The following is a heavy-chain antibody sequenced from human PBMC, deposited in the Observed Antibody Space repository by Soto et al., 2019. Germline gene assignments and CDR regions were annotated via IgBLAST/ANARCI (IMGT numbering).Heavy chain of an antibody. CDR3: ARGGRIAVAGTNYYYYYGMDV. J-gene: IGHJ6*02. Sequence: QMQLVESGGGVVQPGRSLRLSCAASGFTFSSYGMHWVRQAPGKGLEWVAVIWYDGSNKYYADSVKGRFTISRDNSKNTLYLQMDSLRAEDTAVYYCARGGRIAVAGTNYYYYYGMDVWGQGTTVTVSS. CDR2: IWYDGSNK. D-gene: IGHD6-19*01. V-gene: IGHV3-33*01. CDR1: GFTFSSYG.